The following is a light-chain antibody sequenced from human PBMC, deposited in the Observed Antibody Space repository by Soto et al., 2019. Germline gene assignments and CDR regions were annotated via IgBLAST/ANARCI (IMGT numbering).Light chain of an antibody. CDR3: QVWDSNSDHVV. CDR2: YDS. J-gene: IGLJ2*01. V-gene: IGLV3-21*01. CDR1: NIGSKS. Sequence: SYELTQAPSVSVAPGKPARITCGGNNIGSKSVHWYQHKPGQAPVLVIYYDSDRPSGIPERFSGSNSGNTATLTISGVEVGDEADYYCQVWDSNSDHVVFGGGTKVTVL.